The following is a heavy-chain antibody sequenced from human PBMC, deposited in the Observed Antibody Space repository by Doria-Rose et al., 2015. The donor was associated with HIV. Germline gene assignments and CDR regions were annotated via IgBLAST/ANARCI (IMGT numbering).Heavy chain of an antibody. CDR3: ARGPSDFGDYVAFQH. D-gene: IGHD4-17*01. Sequence: GAGLLKPSETLYLTCAVYGGSFSGYYWTWIRQSPGKGLEWIGEINHGGSTNYNPSLKSRVTISLDMSKNQFSLKVTSVTAADTAVYYCARGPSDFGDYVAFQHWCQGTPVVVSS. CDR1: GGSFSGYY. CDR2: INHGGST. V-gene: IGHV4-34*01. J-gene: IGHJ1*01.